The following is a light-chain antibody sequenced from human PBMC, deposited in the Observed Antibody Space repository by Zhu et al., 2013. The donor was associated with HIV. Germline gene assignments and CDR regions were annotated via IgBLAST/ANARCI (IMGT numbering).Light chain of an antibody. V-gene: IGKV3-20*01. CDR1: QSVSSSY. CDR2: GAS. J-gene: IGKJ2*01. CDR3: HQYGNSPPT. Sequence: EVVLTQSPGTLSLSPGERATLSCRASQSVSSSYLAWYQQKPGQAPRLLIYGASIRATGIPDRYSGSGSGTDFTLTISRLEPEDSAVYYCHQYGNSPPTFGQGPKLQIK.